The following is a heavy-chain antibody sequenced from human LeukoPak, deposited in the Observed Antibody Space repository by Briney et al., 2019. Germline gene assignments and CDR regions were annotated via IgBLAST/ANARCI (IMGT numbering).Heavy chain of an antibody. V-gene: IGHV2-5*02. J-gene: IGHJ4*02. Sequence: SGPTLVNPTQTLTLTCTFSGFSLSTGGVGVGWIRQPPGKALEWLSLIYWDDDKRYSPSLKSWLTITKDTSKNQVVLTMTNMDPVDTATYYCAHNRWLRGVILGQFDYWGQGTLVTVSS. D-gene: IGHD3-10*01. CDR1: GFSLSTGGVG. CDR2: IYWDDDK. CDR3: AHNRWLRGVILGQFDY.